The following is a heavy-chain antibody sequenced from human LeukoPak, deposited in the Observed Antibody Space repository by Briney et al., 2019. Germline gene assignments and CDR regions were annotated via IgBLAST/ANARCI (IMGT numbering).Heavy chain of an antibody. CDR1: GYTFTSYG. J-gene: IGHJ4*02. V-gene: IGHV1-18*01. CDR2: ISAYNGNT. D-gene: IGHD1-26*01. Sequence: ASVKVSCKASGYTFTSYGISWVRQAPGQGLEWMGWISAYNGNTNYAQKLQGRVTMTTDTSTSTAYMELRSLRSDDTAVYYCARDAKWELLPEGNDHWGQGTLVTVSS. CDR3: ARDAKWELLPEGNDH.